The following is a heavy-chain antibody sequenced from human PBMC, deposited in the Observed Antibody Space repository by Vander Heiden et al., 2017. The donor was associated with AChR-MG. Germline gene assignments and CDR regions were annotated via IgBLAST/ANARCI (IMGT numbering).Heavy chain of an antibody. V-gene: IGHV3-30*18. CDR3: AKDYDFWSGYYSY. CDR2: ISYDGSNK. Sequence: VQLVESGGGVVQPGRSLRLSCAASGFTFSSYGMHWVRQAPGKGLEWVAVISYDGSNKYYADSVKGRFTISRDNSKNTLYLQMNSLRAEDTAVYYCAKDYDFWSGYYSYWGQGTLVTVSS. J-gene: IGHJ4*02. D-gene: IGHD3-3*01. CDR1: GFTFSSYG.